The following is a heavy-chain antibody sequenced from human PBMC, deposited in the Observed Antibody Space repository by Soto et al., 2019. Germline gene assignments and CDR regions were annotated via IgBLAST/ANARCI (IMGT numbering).Heavy chain of an antibody. CDR1: GYTFTSYG. V-gene: IGHV1-18*01. CDR3: ARDGVDTATGYYYGMDV. CDR2: ISAYNGNT. J-gene: IGHJ6*02. Sequence: QVQLVQSGAEVKKPGASVKVSCKASGYTFTSYGISWVRHAPGQGLEWMGWISAYNGNTNYAQKLQGRVTMTTDTSTSTVDMELRSLRSDDTAVYYFARDGVDTATGYYYGMDVWGQGTTVTVSS. D-gene: IGHD5-18*01.